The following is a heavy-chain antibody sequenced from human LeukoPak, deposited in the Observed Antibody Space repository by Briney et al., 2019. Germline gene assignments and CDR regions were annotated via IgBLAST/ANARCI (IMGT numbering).Heavy chain of an antibody. V-gene: IGHV4-39*01. J-gene: IGHJ5*02. D-gene: IGHD6-13*01. Sequence: PSETLSLTCTVSGDSISSTSYYWRWIRQPPGTWLEWLGSIYYSGATYYSPSLKSRVTISRDTSNNRLSLELTSVTAADTAVYYCARQGLQQLLPGSNLWGQGTLVTVSS. CDR2: IYYSGAT. CDR1: GDSISSTSYY. CDR3: ARQGLQQLLPGSNL.